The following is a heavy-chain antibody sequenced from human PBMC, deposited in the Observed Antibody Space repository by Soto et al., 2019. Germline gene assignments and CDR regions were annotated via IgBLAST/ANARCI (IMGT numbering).Heavy chain of an antibody. CDR2: INHSGST. J-gene: IGHJ5*02. D-gene: IGHD3-3*01. Sequence: SETLSLTCAVYGGSFSGYYWSWIRQPPGKGLEWIGEINHSGSTNYNPSLKSRVTISVDTSKNQFSLKLSSVTAADTAVYYCARVGDFWSGYYPADWFDPWGQGTLVTVSS. V-gene: IGHV4-34*01. CDR1: GGSFSGYY. CDR3: ARVGDFWSGYYPADWFDP.